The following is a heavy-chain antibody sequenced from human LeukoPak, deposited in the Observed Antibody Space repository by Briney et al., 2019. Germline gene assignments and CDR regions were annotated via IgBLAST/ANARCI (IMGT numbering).Heavy chain of an antibody. CDR2: IYHSGST. D-gene: IGHD3-16*01. J-gene: IGHJ5*02. CDR3: ARVKSAFWRKGLWFDP. Sequence: PSETLSLTCTVSGYSISSGYYWGWIRQPPGKGLEWIGSIYHSGSTYYNPPLKSRVTISVDTSKNQFSLKLSSVAAADTAVYYCARVKSAFWRKGLWFDPWGQGTLVTVSS. CDR1: GYSISSGYY. V-gene: IGHV4-38-2*02.